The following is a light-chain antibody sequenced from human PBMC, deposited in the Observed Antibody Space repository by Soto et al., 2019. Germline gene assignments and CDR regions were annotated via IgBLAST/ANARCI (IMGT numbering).Light chain of an antibody. V-gene: IGKV1-5*03. Sequence: DIQLTQSPSTLSASVGDRVTITCRASQSISSWLAWYQQKPGKAPKFLIYKTSNLESGVPLSFSGSGSGTEFTLTITSLQPHDFATHYRQYYNTYCWTFGQGTKVEIK. CDR3: QYYNTYCWT. CDR1: QSISSW. J-gene: IGKJ1*01. CDR2: KTS.